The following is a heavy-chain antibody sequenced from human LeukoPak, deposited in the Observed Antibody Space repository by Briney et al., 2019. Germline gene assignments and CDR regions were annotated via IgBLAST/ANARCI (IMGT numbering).Heavy chain of an antibody. CDR1: GFTFDDYA. CDR3: AKADYDSSGYYYAEFDY. D-gene: IGHD3-22*01. J-gene: IGHJ4*02. Sequence: GGSLRLSCAASGFTFDDYAMHWVRQAPGKGLEWVSGISWNSGSIGYADSVKGRFTISRDSAKNSLYLQMNSLRAEDTALYYCAKADYDSSGYYYAEFDYWGQGTLVTVSS. V-gene: IGHV3-9*01. CDR2: ISWNSGSI.